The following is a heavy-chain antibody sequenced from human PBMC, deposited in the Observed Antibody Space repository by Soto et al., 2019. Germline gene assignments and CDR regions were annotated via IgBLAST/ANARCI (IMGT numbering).Heavy chain of an antibody. CDR1: GYTFTSYG. J-gene: IGHJ4*02. V-gene: IGHV1-18*01. CDR3: AKVGIAVGATHYDY. CDR2: ISAYNGNT. Sequence: QVQLVQSGAEVKKPGASVKVSCKASGYTFTSYGISWVRQAPGQGLEWMGWISAYNGNTNYAQKLQGRVTMTTDTATSPAYMELRSMKSDDTSVYYCAKVGIAVGATHYDYWSPGPLVTV. D-gene: IGHD6-19*01.